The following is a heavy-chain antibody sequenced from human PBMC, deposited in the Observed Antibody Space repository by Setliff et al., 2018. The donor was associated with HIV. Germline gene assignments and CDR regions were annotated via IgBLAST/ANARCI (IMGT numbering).Heavy chain of an antibody. Sequence: LSLTCVVSGYSISSGYYWGWIRQPPGTGLEWIGSFYHSTTYYNPSLKSRVTISVDTSKNQFSLKLSSVTAADTAVYYCAREAHRHYFDYWGQGTLVTVSS. CDR3: AREAHRHYFDY. V-gene: IGHV4-38-2*02. J-gene: IGHJ4*02. CDR2: FYHSTT. CDR1: GYSISSGYY.